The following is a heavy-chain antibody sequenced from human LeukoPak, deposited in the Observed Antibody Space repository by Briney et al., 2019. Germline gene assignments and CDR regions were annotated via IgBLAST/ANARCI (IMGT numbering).Heavy chain of an antibody. D-gene: IGHD3-10*01. V-gene: IGHV1-2*02. CDR1: GYTFTYYY. J-gene: IGHJ4*02. CDR3: ARIRGSGAYDSGYSRWDFDY. CDR2: INPNTGDT. Sequence: GASVRVSCKTSGYTFTYYYFHWGRQAPGQGLKWMGWINPNTGDTNYAQKFQGRVTLTRDTSISTAYMNLSSLRSDDTAVYYCARIRGSGAYDSGYSRWDFDYWGQGTLVTVSS.